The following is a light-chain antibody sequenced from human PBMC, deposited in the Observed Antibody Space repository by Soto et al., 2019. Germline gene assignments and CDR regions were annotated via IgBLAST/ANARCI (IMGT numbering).Light chain of an antibody. CDR1: QSVSNNY. Sequence: EVVLTQSPGTLSLSPGERATLSCRASQSVSNNYFAWYQQKPGQAPRLLIFGSSDRATGIPDRFSGSWSGTDFPLTISRLEPEDFAVYYCQQYGSSPPYTFGQGTKLEIK. J-gene: IGKJ2*01. CDR2: GSS. CDR3: QQYGSSPPYT. V-gene: IGKV3-20*01.